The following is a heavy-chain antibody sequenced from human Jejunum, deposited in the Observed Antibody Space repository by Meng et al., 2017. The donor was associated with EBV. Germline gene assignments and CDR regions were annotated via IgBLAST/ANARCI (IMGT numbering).Heavy chain of an antibody. V-gene: IGHV4-39*07. CDR2: IYHSGSA. CDR1: GDSISNSDYY. D-gene: IGHD3-10*01. J-gene: IGHJ4*02. CDR3: ARDEALPRGHFDS. Sequence: QLEPQELGPGLVKPSETLSLTCTVSGDSISNSDYYWDWIRQPPGKGLEWIASIYHSGSAYYNPSLESRVTISVDRSKNQFSLELNSVTAADTAVYYCARDEALPRGHFDSWGQGTLVTVSS.